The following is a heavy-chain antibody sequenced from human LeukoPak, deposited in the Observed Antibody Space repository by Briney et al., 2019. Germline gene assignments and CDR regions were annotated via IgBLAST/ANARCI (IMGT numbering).Heavy chain of an antibody. D-gene: IGHD2-2*01. CDR2: IYYSGST. V-gene: IGHV4-59*08. CDR1: GGSISSYY. Sequence: PSETLSLTCIVSGGSISSYYWSWIRQPPGKGLEWVGYIYYSGSTNYNPSLKSRVTTSVDTSKNQLSLKLSSVTAADTAVYYCARVIGYCSSTSCFGYFDYWGQGTLVTVSS. CDR3: ARVIGYCSSTSCFGYFDY. J-gene: IGHJ4*02.